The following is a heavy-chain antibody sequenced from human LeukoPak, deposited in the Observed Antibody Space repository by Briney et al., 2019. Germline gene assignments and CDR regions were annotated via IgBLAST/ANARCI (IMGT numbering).Heavy chain of an antibody. Sequence: PSETLSLTCTVSGGSISSSSYYWGWIRQPPGKGLGWIGSIYYSGSTYYNPSLKSRVTISVDTSKNQFSLKLSSVTAADTAVYYCEAAGNALFDYWGQGTLVTVSS. V-gene: IGHV4-39*01. CDR2: IYYSGST. D-gene: IGHD6-13*01. CDR3: EAAGNALFDY. J-gene: IGHJ4*02. CDR1: GGSISSSSYY.